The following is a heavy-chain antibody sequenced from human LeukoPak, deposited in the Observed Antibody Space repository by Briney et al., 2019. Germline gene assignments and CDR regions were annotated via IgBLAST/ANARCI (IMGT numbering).Heavy chain of an antibody. J-gene: IGHJ5*02. D-gene: IGHD3-9*01. Sequence: GGSLRLSCAASGFTFSGYSMSWVRQALGRGPEWVSTNSGSGDATYYADSVKGRFTISRDNSKNTLYVQMNSLRAEDTAVYYCARLYYDILTGYGWFDPWGQGTLVTVSS. CDR2: NSGSGDAT. CDR3: ARLYYDILTGYGWFDP. V-gene: IGHV3-23*01. CDR1: GFTFSGYS.